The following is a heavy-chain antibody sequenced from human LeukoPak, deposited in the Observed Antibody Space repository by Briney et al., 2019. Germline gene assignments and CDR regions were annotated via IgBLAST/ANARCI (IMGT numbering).Heavy chain of an antibody. V-gene: IGHV3-33*01. J-gene: IGHJ4*02. Sequence: GRSLRLSCAASGFIFSSYGMHWVRQAPGKGLEWVAVIWYDGSNKYYADSVKGRFTISRDNSKNTLYLQMNSLRAEDTALYYCASAAGPFDNWGQGTLVTVSS. CDR3: ASAAGPFDN. CDR1: GFIFSSYG. D-gene: IGHD6-19*01. CDR2: IWYDGSNK.